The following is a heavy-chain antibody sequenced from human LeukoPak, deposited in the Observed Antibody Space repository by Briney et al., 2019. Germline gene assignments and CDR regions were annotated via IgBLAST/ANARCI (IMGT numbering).Heavy chain of an antibody. CDR1: GGSFSGYY. J-gene: IGHJ4*02. CDR2: INHSGST. Sequence: SETLSLTCAVYGGSFSGYYWSWIRQPPGKGLEWIGEINHSGSTNYNPSLKSRVTISVDTSKNQFSLKLSSVTAADTAVYYCARGRSLYDSSGYYYGYWGPGTLVTVSS. V-gene: IGHV4-34*01. D-gene: IGHD3-22*01. CDR3: ARGRSLYDSSGYYYGY.